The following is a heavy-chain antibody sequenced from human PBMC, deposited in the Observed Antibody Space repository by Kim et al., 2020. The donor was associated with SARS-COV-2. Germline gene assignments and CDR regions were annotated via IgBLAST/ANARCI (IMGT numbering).Heavy chain of an antibody. CDR2: INPSGGST. CDR1: GYTFTSYY. V-gene: IGHV1-46*01. Sequence: ASVKVSCKASGYTFTSYYMHWVRQAPGQGLEWMGIINPSGGSTSYAQKFQGRVTMTRDTSTSTVYMELSSLRSEDTAVYYCARGSHGGSWYGSHYYGMDVWGQGTTVTVSS. J-gene: IGHJ6*02. CDR3: ARGSHGGSWYGSHYYGMDV. D-gene: IGHD6-13*01.